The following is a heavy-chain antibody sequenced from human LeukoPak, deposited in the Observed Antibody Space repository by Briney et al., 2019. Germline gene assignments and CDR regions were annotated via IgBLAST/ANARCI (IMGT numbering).Heavy chain of an antibody. J-gene: IGHJ3*02. D-gene: IGHD3/OR15-3a*01. V-gene: IGHV3-33*01. Sequence: GGSLRLSCAASGFCFSSYGLHWVRQAPGKGLEWVSAISYDGKNIHYADSVKGRFTISRDNSRNTVYLQMNSLRAEDTAVYYCARYGLGAHAFDIWGQGTMVTVSS. CDR1: GFCFSSYG. CDR2: ISYDGKNI. CDR3: ARYGLGAHAFDI.